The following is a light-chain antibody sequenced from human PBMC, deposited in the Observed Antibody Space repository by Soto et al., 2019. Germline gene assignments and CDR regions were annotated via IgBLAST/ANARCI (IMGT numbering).Light chain of an antibody. V-gene: IGLV1-47*01. CDR1: SSNIRSNY. CDR3: AAWDDSLSALYV. CDR2: RNN. Sequence: QSVLTQPPSASGTPGQTVTISCSGSSSNIRSNYVYWYQQLPGTAPKLLIYRNNQRPSGVPDRFSGSKSGTSASLAISLLRSEDEADYYCAAWDDSLSALYVFGTGTKVTVL. J-gene: IGLJ1*01.